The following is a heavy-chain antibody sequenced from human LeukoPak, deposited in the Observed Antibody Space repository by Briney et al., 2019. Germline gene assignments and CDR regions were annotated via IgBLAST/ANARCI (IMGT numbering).Heavy chain of an antibody. Sequence: PSETLSLTCTVSGGSISSYYWSWIRQPPGKGLEWIGYIYYSGSTNYNPSLKSRVTISVDTSENQFSLKLSSVTAADTAVYYCARATVTTPSFDYWGQGTLVTVSS. V-gene: IGHV4-59*01. CDR1: GGSISSYY. CDR2: IYYSGST. J-gene: IGHJ4*02. CDR3: ARATVTTPSFDY. D-gene: IGHD4-11*01.